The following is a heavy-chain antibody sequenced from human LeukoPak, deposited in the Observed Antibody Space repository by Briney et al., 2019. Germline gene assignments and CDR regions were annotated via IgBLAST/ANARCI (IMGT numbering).Heavy chain of an antibody. CDR3: GRPANYFGSGTYYIDAFDI. J-gene: IGHJ3*02. D-gene: IGHD3-10*01. CDR1: GGTFTSYV. Sequence: ASVKVSCKASGGTFTSYVISWVRQAPGQGLEWKGRINPILGIANYVQKFQGRVTISADKSTSTVYMELSNLRSEDTAIYYCGRPANYFGSGTYYIDAFDIWGQGTMVTVSS. CDR2: INPILGIA. V-gene: IGHV1-69*04.